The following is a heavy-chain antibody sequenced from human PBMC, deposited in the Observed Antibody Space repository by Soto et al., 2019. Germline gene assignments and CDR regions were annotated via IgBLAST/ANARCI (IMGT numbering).Heavy chain of an antibody. J-gene: IGHJ4*02. CDR3: VRENVVNDY. CDR2: IRPSGGDT. D-gene: IGHD1-1*01. V-gene: IGHV1-46*01. CDR1: GYTFTTYY. Sequence: ASVKVSCKASGYTFTTYYVHWVRQAPGQGLEWMGIIRPSGGDTTYAQKFQGRLTVTRDTSTSTVYMELSSLKSEDTAVYYCVRENVVNDYWGQGTLVTVS.